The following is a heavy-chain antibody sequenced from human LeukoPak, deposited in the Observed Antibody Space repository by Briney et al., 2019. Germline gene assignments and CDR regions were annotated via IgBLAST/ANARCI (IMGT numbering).Heavy chain of an antibody. Sequence: GGSLRLSCATSGFASSDYAMTWVRQAPGNGLAWVSVITNNGGGTYYADSVKGRFTISRDNSKNTLYLQMNNLRADDTAVFYCVKETGHNWGYFEFWGQGTLVTVSS. J-gene: IGHJ4*02. V-gene: IGHV3-23*01. CDR3: VKETGHNWGYFEF. D-gene: IGHD7-27*01. CDR2: ITNNGGGT. CDR1: GFASSDYA.